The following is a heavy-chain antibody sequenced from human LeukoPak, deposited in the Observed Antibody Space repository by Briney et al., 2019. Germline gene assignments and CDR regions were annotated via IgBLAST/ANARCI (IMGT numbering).Heavy chain of an antibody. CDR2: ISYDGSNK. Sequence: GGSLRLSCAASGFTFSSYAMHWVRQAPGKGLEWVAVISYDGSNKYYADSVKGRFTISRDNSKNTLYLQMNSLRIEDTAVYYCARDSGPRYCTSSICSHWFDPWGQGTLVTVSS. CDR3: ARDSGPRYCTSSICSHWFDP. V-gene: IGHV3-30*14. J-gene: IGHJ5*02. CDR1: GFTFSSYA. D-gene: IGHD2-2*01.